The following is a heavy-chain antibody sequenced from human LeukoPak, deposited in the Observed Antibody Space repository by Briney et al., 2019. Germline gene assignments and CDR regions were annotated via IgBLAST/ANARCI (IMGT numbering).Heavy chain of an antibody. CDR2: IYYSGST. D-gene: IGHD5-18*01. V-gene: IGHV4-39*01. Sequence: SETLSLTCNVSGGSISSSSFYWGWIRQPPGKGLEWIGSIYYSGSTYYNPSLKSRVTISVDTSKNQFSLKLSSVTAADTAVYYCATRWWVQYDFDYWGQGTLVTVSS. J-gene: IGHJ4*02. CDR3: ATRWWVQYDFDY. CDR1: GGSISSSSFY.